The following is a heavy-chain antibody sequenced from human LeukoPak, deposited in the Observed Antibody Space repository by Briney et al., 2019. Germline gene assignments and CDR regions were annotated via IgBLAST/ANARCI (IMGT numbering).Heavy chain of an antibody. CDR2: ISAHNGNT. Sequence: ASVKVSCKASGYTFTSYGISWVRQAPGQGLEWMGWISAHNGNTNYAQKLQGRVTMTTDTSTSTAYMELRSLRSDDTAVYYCARESYYYGSGSYDDFDYWGQGTLVTVSS. J-gene: IGHJ4*02. CDR1: GYTFTSYG. D-gene: IGHD3-10*01. CDR3: ARESYYYGSGSYDDFDY. V-gene: IGHV1-18*04.